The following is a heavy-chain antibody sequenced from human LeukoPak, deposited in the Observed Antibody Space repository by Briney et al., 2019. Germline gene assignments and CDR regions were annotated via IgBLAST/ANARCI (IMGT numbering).Heavy chain of an antibody. CDR2: ILYSGST. V-gene: IGHV4-59*01. CDR1: GGSISTSY. CDR3: AGITIFGVVTSDAFDI. D-gene: IGHD3-3*01. Sequence: SETLSLTCTVSGGSISTSYWNWVRQPPGKGLEWIGYILYSGSTNYNPSLESRVTISVDTSKNQFSLKLTSVTAADTAVYYCAGITIFGVVTSDAFDIWGQGTMVTVSS. J-gene: IGHJ3*02.